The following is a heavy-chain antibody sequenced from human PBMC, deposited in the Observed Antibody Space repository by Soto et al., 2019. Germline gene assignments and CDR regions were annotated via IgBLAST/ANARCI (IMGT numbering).Heavy chain of an antibody. Sequence: QVHLVQSGAEVKRPGSSVKVTCKASGGTFSFYSIGWVRQAPGQGLEWMGRTISAFGSSNSAQKFRGRVSMTADESTGTAYMELTSLTSEDTGVYYCVVYCSGGTCSGPRYGLGVWGGGTTVIVSS. CDR2: TISAFGSS. CDR1: GGTFSFYS. V-gene: IGHV1-69*18. J-gene: IGHJ6*04. D-gene: IGHD2-15*01. CDR3: VVYCSGGTCSGPRYGLGV.